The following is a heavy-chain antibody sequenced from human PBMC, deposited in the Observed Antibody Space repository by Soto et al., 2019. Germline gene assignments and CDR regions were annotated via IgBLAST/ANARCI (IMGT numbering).Heavy chain of an antibody. CDR3: AKPQGVSGYYYYYGMDV. CDR2: INHSGST. V-gene: IGHV4-34*01. J-gene: IGHJ6*02. CDR1: GGSFSGYY. D-gene: IGHD3-10*01. Sequence: SETLSLTCAVYGGSFSGYYWSWIRQPPGKGLEWIGEINHSGSTNYNPSLKSRVTISVDTSKNQFSLKLSSVTAADTAVYYCAKPQGVSGYYYYYGMDVWGQGTTVTVSS.